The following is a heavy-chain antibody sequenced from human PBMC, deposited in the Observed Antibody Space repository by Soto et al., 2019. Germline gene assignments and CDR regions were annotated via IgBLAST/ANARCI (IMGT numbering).Heavy chain of an antibody. CDR3: TRDSHSYDRAMVTTSHDAFGI. D-gene: IGHD5-18*01. V-gene: IGHV3-49*03. J-gene: IGHJ3*02. Sequence: SLRLSCTAAEFTFGDHAMSWFRQAPGKGLEWVGFIRSKAYGGTTEYAASVKGRFTISRDDSKSIAYLQMNSLKTEDTAVYYCTRDSHSYDRAMVTTSHDAFGIWGQGTMVTVSS. CDR1: EFTFGDHA. CDR2: IRSKAYGGTT.